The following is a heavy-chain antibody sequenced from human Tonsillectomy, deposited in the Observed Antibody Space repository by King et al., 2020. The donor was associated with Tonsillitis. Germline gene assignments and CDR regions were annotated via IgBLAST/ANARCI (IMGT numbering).Heavy chain of an antibody. CDR2: ISGSGGST. CDR1: VFTFSSNA. D-gene: IGHD3-22*01. V-gene: IGHV3-23*04. J-gene: IGHJ4*02. Sequence: EVQLVESGGGLVQPGGSLRLSCAASVFTFSSNAMSWVRQAPGKGLEWVSGISGSGGSTNYADSVKGRFTISRDSSKNTLYLQMNSLRAEDTAVYYCAKAVKYYLDSSEYYFDYWGQGSLVTVSS. CDR3: AKAVKYYLDSSEYYFDY.